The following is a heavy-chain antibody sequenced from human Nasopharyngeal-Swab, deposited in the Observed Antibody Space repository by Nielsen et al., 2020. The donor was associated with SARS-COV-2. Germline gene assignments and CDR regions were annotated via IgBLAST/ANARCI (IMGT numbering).Heavy chain of an antibody. CDR1: GFTLRSYD. CDR3: AREQLCIRGTRCLDAFDI. V-gene: IGHV3-13*01. D-gene: IGHD2-2*01. Sequence: GESLKISCAASGFTLRSYDVHWVRQTTGEGLEWVSVIASSGATSYLDSVKGRFTVSRDNVKNSVYLQMNSLRAGVTAVYYCAREQLCIRGTRCLDAFDIWGQGTMVTVSS. CDR2: IASSGAT. J-gene: IGHJ3*02.